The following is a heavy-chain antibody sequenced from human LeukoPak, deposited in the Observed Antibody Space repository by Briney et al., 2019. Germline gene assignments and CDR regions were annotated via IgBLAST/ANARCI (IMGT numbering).Heavy chain of an antibody. Sequence: SETLSLTCTVSGASISSYYWSWIRQPPGKGLEWIGYIHYSGSTNYNPSLKSRVTISVDTSKNQFSLKLSSVTAADTAVYYCARQIAAAGTFDYWGQGTLVTVSS. CDR1: GASISSYY. CDR2: IHYSGST. D-gene: IGHD6-13*01. J-gene: IGHJ4*02. CDR3: ARQIAAAGTFDY. V-gene: IGHV4-59*08.